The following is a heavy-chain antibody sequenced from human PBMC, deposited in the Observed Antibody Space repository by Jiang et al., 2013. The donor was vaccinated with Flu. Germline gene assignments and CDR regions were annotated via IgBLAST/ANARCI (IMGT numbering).Heavy chain of an antibody. J-gene: IGHJ4*02. D-gene: IGHD3-22*01. Sequence: GAEVKKPGSSVKVSCKASGGTFNNYAINWVRQAPGQGLAWMGGIIPIFGTANYAQNFQGRVTITADKSTSTAYMELSSLRSEDTAVYYCARGPDSSAYYYFYWGQGTLVTVSS. V-gene: IGHV1-69*06. CDR3: ARGPDSSAYYYFY. CDR1: GGTFNNYA. CDR2: IIPIFGTA.